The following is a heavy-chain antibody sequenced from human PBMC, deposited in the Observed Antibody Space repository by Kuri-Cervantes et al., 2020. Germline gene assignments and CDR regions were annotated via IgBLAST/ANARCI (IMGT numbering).Heavy chain of an antibody. Sequence: SVKVSCKASGGTFSSYAISWVRQAPGQGLEWMGGIIPIFGTANYAQKFQGRVTITTDESTSTAYMELNTLRSDDTAVYYCARVTDYYDSSGYQKDFDYWGQGTLVTVSS. V-gene: IGHV1-69*05. CDR2: IIPIFGTA. CDR3: ARVTDYYDSSGYQKDFDY. CDR1: GGTFSSYA. J-gene: IGHJ4*02. D-gene: IGHD3-22*01.